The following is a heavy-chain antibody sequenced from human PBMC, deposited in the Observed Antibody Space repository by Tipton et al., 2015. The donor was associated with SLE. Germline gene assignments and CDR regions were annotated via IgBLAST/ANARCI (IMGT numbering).Heavy chain of an antibody. J-gene: IGHJ4*02. CDR1: GGSFNAYY. V-gene: IGHV4-34*01. Sequence: GLVKPSETLSLTCAVYGGSFNAYYWSWIRQPPGKGLEWIGEINHSGSTNYNPPLKSRVTISVDTSKNQFSLKRTSVTAADTAVYYCARGAVVIPAATHFDYWGQGTLVTVSS. CDR3: ARGAVVIPAATHFDY. CDR2: INHSGST. D-gene: IGHD2-15*01.